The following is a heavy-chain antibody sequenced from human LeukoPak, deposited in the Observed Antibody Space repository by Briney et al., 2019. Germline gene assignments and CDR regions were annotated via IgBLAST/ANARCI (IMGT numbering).Heavy chain of an antibody. CDR1: GSSISSSSYY. CDR2: IYYSGST. Sequence: PSETLSLTCTVSGSSISSSSYYWGWIRQPPGKGLEWIGSIYYSGSTYYNPSLKSRVTISVDTSKNQFSLKLSSVTAADTAVYYCARFQDSRGSPPKSWGQGTLVTVSS. V-gene: IGHV4-39*01. CDR3: ARFQDSRGSPPKS. J-gene: IGHJ4*02. D-gene: IGHD3-16*01.